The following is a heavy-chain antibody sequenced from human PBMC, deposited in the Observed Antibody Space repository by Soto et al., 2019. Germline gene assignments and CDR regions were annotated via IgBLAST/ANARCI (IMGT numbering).Heavy chain of an antibody. CDR1: GFTFDDYA. CDR3: AKDTRDRFDY. CDR2: ISWNSGSI. J-gene: IGHJ4*02. Sequence: GGSLRLSCAASGFTFDDYAMHWVRQAPGKGLEWVSGISWNSGSIGYADSVKGRFTISRDNAKNSLYLQMNSLRAEDTALYYCAKDTRDRFDYWGQGTLVTVYS. V-gene: IGHV3-9*01.